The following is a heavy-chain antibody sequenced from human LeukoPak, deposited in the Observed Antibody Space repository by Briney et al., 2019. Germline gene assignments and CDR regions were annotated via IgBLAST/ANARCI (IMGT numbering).Heavy chain of an antibody. J-gene: IGHJ6*02. Sequence: GGSLRLSCVASGFTFSSYAMSWVRQAPGKGLEWVSGISGSGDISYYADPVKGRFTVSRDNSKNTLYLQMNSLRADDTAVYYCAKCDGHSYYYGLDVWGQGTTVTVSS. V-gene: IGHV3-23*01. CDR2: ISGSGDIS. CDR3: AKCDGHSYYYGLDV. CDR1: GFTFSSYA.